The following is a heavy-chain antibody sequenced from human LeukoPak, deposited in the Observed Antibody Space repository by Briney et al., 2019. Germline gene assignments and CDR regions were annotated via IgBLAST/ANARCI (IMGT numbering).Heavy chain of an antibody. CDR2: IYSGGST. CDR1: GFTGSSNY. Sequence: GGSLRLSCAASGFTGSSNYMSWVRQAPGKGREGGSVIYSGGSTYYADSVRGGLTISRDNSKNPLYLQMTSLRAEDTAVYYCARVSSVDYYDSSGHRSMDVWGQGTTVTVSS. V-gene: IGHV3-53*01. CDR3: ARVSSVDYYDSSGHRSMDV. J-gene: IGHJ6*02. D-gene: IGHD3-22*01.